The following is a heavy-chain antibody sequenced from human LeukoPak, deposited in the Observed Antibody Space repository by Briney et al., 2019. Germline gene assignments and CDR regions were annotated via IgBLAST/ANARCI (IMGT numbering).Heavy chain of an antibody. CDR1: GGSISSGGYY. D-gene: IGHD5-18*01. V-gene: IGHV4-30-4*01. Sequence: SETLSLTCTVSGGSISSGGYYWSWIRQPPGKGLEWIGYIYYSGSTYYNPSLKSRVTISVDTSKNQFSLKLRSLTATDTAVYYCARLPTGYPNWFDTWGQGILVTVSS. J-gene: IGHJ5*02. CDR2: IYYSGST. CDR3: ARLPTGYPNWFDT.